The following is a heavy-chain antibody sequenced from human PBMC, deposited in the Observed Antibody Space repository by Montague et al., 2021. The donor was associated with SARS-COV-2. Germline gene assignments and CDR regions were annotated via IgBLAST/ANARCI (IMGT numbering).Heavy chain of an antibody. J-gene: IGHJ6*02. CDR1: GGSISSSSYY. CDR3: ARVGRQQLVRLSSMDV. CDR2: IYYSGST. V-gene: IGHV4-39*07. D-gene: IGHD6-13*01. Sequence: SETLSLTCTVSGGSISSSSYYWGWIRQPPGKGLEWIGSIYYSGSTYYNPSLKSRVTISVDTSKNQFSLKLSPVTAADTAVYYCARVGRQQLVRLSSMDVWGQGTTVTVSS.